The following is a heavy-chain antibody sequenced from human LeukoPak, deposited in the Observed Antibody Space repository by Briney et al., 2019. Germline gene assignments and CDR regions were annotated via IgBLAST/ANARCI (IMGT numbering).Heavy chain of an antibody. CDR2: IYTSGST. Sequence: SETLSLTCTVSGGSISSYYWSWLRQPARKGLEWIGRIYTSGSTHYNPSLKSQVTMSVNTSKNQFSLKLSSVTAADTAVYYCARGGCSGGSCYTAHDAFDIWGQGTMVTVSS. V-gene: IGHV4-4*07. D-gene: IGHD2-15*01. CDR3: ARGGCSGGSCYTAHDAFDI. CDR1: GGSISSYY. J-gene: IGHJ3*02.